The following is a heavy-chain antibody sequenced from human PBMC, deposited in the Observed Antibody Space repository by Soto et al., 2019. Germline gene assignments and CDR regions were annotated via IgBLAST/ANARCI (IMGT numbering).Heavy chain of an antibody. CDR1: GFTFSSYG. CDR3: ARGIQIYGMDV. Sequence: LRLSCAASGFTFSSYGMHWVRQAPGKGLEWVAVIWYDGSNKYYADSVKGRFTISRDNSKNTLYLQMNSLRAEDTAVYYCARGIQIYGMDVWGQGTTVTVSS. V-gene: IGHV3-33*01. D-gene: IGHD5-18*01. J-gene: IGHJ6*02. CDR2: IWYDGSNK.